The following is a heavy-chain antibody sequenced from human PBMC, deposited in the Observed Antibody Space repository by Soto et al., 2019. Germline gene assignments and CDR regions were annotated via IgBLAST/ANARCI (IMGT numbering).Heavy chain of an antibody. CDR3: ARVPDR. Sequence: PSETLSLTCTVSGGSISSFYWSWIRQPPGKGLEWIGYIYYSGSTYYNPSLKSRVTISVDRSKNQFSLKLSSVTAADTAVYYCARVPDRWGQGTLVTVSS. CDR2: IYYSGST. CDR1: GGSISSFY. V-gene: IGHV4-59*12. J-gene: IGHJ5*02. D-gene: IGHD2-2*01.